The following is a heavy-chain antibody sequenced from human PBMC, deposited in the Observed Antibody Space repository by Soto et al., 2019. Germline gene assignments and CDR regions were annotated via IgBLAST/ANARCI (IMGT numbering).Heavy chain of an antibody. CDR3: AREDILGARSFDY. D-gene: IGHD1-26*01. J-gene: IGHJ4*02. Sequence: QVQLVESGGGLVKPGGSLRLSCAASGFTFSDYYMSWIRQAPGKGLEWVSYISSGSKTIFYADSVKGRFTVSRDNAKNSQYLQMNSLRDEDTAVYYCAREDILGARSFDYWGQGTLVTVSS. CDR2: ISSGSKTI. CDR1: GFTFSDYY. V-gene: IGHV3-11*04.